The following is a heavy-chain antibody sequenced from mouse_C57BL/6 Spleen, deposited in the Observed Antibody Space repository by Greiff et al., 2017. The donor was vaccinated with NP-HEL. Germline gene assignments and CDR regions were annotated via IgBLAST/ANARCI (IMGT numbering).Heavy chain of an antibody. CDR3: ARGGSSGWFAY. V-gene: IGHV1-80*01. Sequence: VQLQQSGAELVKPGASVKISCKASGYAFSSYWMNWVKQRPGKGLEGIGQIYPGDGDTNYNGKFKGKATLTADKSSSTAYMQLSSLTSEDSAVYFCARGGSSGWFAYWGQGTLVTVSA. CDR2: IYPGDGDT. D-gene: IGHD3-2*02. J-gene: IGHJ3*01. CDR1: GYAFSSYW.